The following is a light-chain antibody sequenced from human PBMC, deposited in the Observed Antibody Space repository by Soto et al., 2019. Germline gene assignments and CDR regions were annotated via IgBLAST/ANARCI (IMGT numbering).Light chain of an antibody. Sequence: EIQMTQSPSSLSASPGDRATLTCRASQSISSYLAWYQQKPGKAPRLLIYAASSWQSGVPSRFSGSVSGTEFTLTISSLQPEDFATYYCQQSYSTPRTFGQGTKVDIK. CDR2: AAS. CDR3: QQSYSTPRT. J-gene: IGKJ1*01. CDR1: QSISSY. V-gene: IGKV1-39*01.